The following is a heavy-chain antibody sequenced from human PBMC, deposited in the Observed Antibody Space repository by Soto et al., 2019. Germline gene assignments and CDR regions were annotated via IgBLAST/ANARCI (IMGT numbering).Heavy chain of an antibody. J-gene: IGHJ4*02. CDR2: INPNSGGNT. Sequence: ASVKVSCKASGYTFTGYYMHWVRQAPGQGLEWMGWINPNSGGNTYFADSVKGRFTISRDNSRNTLSLQKNSLRAEDTAVYYCAKWPRYCSGGSCYGGYLDYWGQGTLVTVSS. CDR1: GYTFTGYY. V-gene: IGHV1-2*02. D-gene: IGHD2-15*01. CDR3: AKWPRYCSGGSCYGGYLDY.